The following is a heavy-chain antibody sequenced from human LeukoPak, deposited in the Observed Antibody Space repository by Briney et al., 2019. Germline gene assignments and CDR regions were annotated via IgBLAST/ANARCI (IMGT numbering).Heavy chain of an antibody. D-gene: IGHD3-22*01. J-gene: IGHJ5*02. V-gene: IGHV3-30*02. CDR3: VKDDFYDATEA. CDR1: GFTFSTFG. CDR2: IRYDGSNQ. Sequence: PGGSLRLSCAASGFTFSTFGMHWVRQAPGKGLEWVAFIRYDGSNQYNEDSVKGRFTISRDNSKNKVYLEMSRLRPEDSALYYCVKDDFYDATEAWGRGTLVTVSS.